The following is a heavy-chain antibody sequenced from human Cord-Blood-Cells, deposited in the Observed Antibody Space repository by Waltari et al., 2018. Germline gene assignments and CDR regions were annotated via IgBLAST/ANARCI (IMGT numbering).Heavy chain of an antibody. CDR2: IYTSGST. D-gene: IGHD3-10*01. J-gene: IGHJ4*02. CDR1: GGSISSYY. CDR3: ARANYYGSGSYSYYFDY. Sequence: QVQLQESGPGLVKPSETLSLTCTVSGGSISSYYWSWIRPPAGQGLEWIGRIYTSGSTNYNPSLKSRVTMSVDTSKNQFSLKLSSVTAADTAVYYCARANYYGSGSYSYYFDYWGQGTLVTVSS. V-gene: IGHV4-4*07.